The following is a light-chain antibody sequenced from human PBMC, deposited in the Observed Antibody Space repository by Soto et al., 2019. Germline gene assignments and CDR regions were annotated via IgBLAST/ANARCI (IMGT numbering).Light chain of an antibody. CDR2: EVS. J-gene: IGLJ1*01. V-gene: IGLV2-8*01. CDR3: NSYAGSNNFYV. Sequence: QSALTQPPSASGSPGQSVTISCTGTSSDVGGYNYVSWYQHHPGKAPKLIIFEVSQRPSGVPDRFSGSKSGNTASLTVSGLQAEDEADYYCNSYAGSNNFYVFGTGTKVT. CDR1: SSDVGGYNY.